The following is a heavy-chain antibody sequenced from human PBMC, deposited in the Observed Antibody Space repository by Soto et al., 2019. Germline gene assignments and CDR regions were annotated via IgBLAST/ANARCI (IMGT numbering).Heavy chain of an antibody. Sequence: RASVKVSCKASGYTFTSYGISWMRQAPGQGLEWMGWISAYNGNTNYAQKLQGRVTMTTDTSTSTAYMELGSLRSDDTAIYYCARALTAYGMDVWGQGITVTVSS. CDR1: GYTFTSYG. V-gene: IGHV1-18*01. J-gene: IGHJ6*02. CDR3: ARALTAYGMDV. CDR2: ISAYNGNT.